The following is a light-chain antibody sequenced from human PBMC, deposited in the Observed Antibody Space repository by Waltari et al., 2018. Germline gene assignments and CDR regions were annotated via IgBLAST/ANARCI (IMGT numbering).Light chain of an antibody. Sequence: ALTQPASVSGSPGQSIPIPCTRGGTAAGDTYHVPWYQQHPGKAPKLMIYDVSNRPSGVSSRFSGSKSGNTASLTISGLQAEDDADYYCSSYTSSSTLVFGGGTKVTVL. CDR3: SSYTSSSTLV. V-gene: IGLV2-14*03. CDR1: GTAAGDTYH. J-gene: IGLJ2*01. CDR2: DVS.